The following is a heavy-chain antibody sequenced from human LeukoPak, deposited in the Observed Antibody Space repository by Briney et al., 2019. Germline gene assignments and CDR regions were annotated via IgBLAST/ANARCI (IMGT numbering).Heavy chain of an antibody. D-gene: IGHD6-25*01. CDR3: ARTSNSTGIYYYYYYMDV. J-gene: IGHJ6*03. CDR2: ISAYNGNT. Sequence: ASVKVSCKASGYTFTSYGISWVRQAPGQGLEWMGWISAYNGNTNYAQKLQGRVTMTTDTSTSTAYMELRSLRSDDTAVYYCARTSNSTGIYYYYYYMDVWGKGTTVTISS. V-gene: IGHV1-18*01. CDR1: GYTFTSYG.